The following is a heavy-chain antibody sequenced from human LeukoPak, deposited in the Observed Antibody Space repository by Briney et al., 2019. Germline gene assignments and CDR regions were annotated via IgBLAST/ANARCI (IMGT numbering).Heavy chain of an antibody. V-gene: IGHV4-34*01. Sequence: SETLSLTCAVYGGSFSGYYWSWIRQPPGKGLEWIGEINHSGSTNYNPSLKSRVTISVDTSKNRFSLKLSSVTAADTAVYYCARGVSGWYYFDYWGQGTLVTVSS. CDR3: ARGVSGWYYFDY. D-gene: IGHD6-19*01. CDR2: INHSGST. CDR1: GGSFSGYY. J-gene: IGHJ4*02.